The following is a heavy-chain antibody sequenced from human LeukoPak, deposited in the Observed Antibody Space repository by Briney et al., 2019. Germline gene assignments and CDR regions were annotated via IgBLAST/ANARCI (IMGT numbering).Heavy chain of an antibody. J-gene: IGHJ4*02. CDR3: ARRIVGATAYFDY. V-gene: IGHV1-18*04. CDR1: GYTFTGYY. D-gene: IGHD1-26*01. Sequence: ASVKVSCKASGYTFTGYYMHWVRQAPGQGLEWMGWISAYNGNTNYAQKLQGRVTMTTDTSTSTAYMELRSLRSDDTAVYYCARRIVGATAYFDYWGQGTLVTVSS. CDR2: ISAYNGNT.